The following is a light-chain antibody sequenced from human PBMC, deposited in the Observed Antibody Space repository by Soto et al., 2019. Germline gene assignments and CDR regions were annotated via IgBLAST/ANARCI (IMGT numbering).Light chain of an antibody. CDR3: QQYNSYSWT. J-gene: IGKJ1*01. CDR1: QNIRGW. CDR2: DAS. Sequence: DIRMTQSPSTLSTSVGDRVTITCRASQNIRGWLAWYQQKPGKAPKLLIYDASTLESGVPSRFSGSESGTEFTLTISSLQPDDFATYYCQQYNSYSWTFGQGTKVDIK. V-gene: IGKV1-5*01.